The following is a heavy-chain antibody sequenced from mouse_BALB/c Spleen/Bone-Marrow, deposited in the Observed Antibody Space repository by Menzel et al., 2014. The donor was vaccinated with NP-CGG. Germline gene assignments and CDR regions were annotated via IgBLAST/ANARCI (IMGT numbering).Heavy chain of an antibody. Sequence: QVQLQQSGAELVRPGSSVKISCKAPGYAFSSYWMNWVKQRPGQGLEWIGQIYPGDGDTNYNGKFKGKATLTADKSSSTAYMQLSSLTSEDSAVYFCARRGYYYGSSYVDYWGQGTTLTVSS. CDR2: IYPGDGDT. CDR1: GYAFSSYW. V-gene: IGHV1-80*01. CDR3: ARRGYYYGSSYVDY. D-gene: IGHD1-1*01. J-gene: IGHJ2*01.